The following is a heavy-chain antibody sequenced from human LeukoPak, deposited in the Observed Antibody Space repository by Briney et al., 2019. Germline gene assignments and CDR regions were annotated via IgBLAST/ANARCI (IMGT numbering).Heavy chain of an antibody. J-gene: IGHJ6*03. Sequence: GGSLRLSCAASGFAFSSYSMNWVRQAPGKGLEWVSSISSSSSYIYYADSMKGRFTISRDNAKNSLYLQMNSLRAEDTAVYYCASSPVVPAAMGVRYYYYYMDVWGKGTTVTVSS. D-gene: IGHD2-2*01. V-gene: IGHV3-21*01. CDR2: ISSSSSYI. CDR3: ASSPVVPAAMGVRYYYYYMDV. CDR1: GFAFSSYS.